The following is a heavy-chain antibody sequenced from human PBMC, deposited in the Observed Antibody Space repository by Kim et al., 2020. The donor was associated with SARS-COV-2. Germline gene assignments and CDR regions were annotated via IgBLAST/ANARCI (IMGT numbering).Heavy chain of an antibody. J-gene: IGHJ4*02. Sequence: NPSLKSRVTISVDKSKNQFSLKLSSVTAADTAVYYCARRVVVAAKYYFNYWGQGTLVTVSS. V-gene: IGHV4-4*02. CDR3: ARRVVVAAKYYFNY. D-gene: IGHD2-15*01.